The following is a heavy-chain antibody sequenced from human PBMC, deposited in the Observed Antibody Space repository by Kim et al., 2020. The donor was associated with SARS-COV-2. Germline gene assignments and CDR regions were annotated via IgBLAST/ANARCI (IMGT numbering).Heavy chain of an antibody. CDR1: GFTFDDYA. CDR3: AKEGYCSSTSCYGLGRYYYYYYGMDV. D-gene: IGHD2-2*01. CDR2: ISGDGGST. V-gene: IGHV3-43*02. Sequence: GGSLRLSCAASGFTFDDYAMHWVRQAPGKGLEWVSLISGDGGSTYYADSVKGRFTISRDNSKNSLYLQMNSLRTEDTALYYCAKEGYCSSTSCYGLGRYYYYYYGMDVWGQGTTVTVSS. J-gene: IGHJ6*02.